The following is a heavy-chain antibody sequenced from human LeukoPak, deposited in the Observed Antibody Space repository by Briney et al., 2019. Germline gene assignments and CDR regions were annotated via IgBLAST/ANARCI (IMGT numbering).Heavy chain of an antibody. V-gene: IGHV3-15*07. CDR3: TTGFNYYDSSRDY. CDR2: IKSKTDGGTT. J-gene: IGHJ4*02. Sequence: GGSLRFSCAASGFTFSNAWMNWVRQAPGKGLEWVGRIKSKTDGGTTDYAAPVKGRFTISRDDSKNTLYLQMNSLKTEDTAVYYCTTGFNYYDSSRDYWGQGTLVTVSS. CDR1: GFTFSNAW. D-gene: IGHD3-22*01.